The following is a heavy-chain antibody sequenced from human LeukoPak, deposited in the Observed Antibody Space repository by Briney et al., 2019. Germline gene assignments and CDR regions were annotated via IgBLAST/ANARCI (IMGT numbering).Heavy chain of an antibody. Sequence: PSETLSLTCTVSGDSIRSHYWNWIRQPPGKGLEWIGFIFYSGSTNYNPSLKSRVTISVDTSKNQLSLKLDSVTAADTAVYYCARGGGMTTADYWGQGTLVTVSS. J-gene: IGHJ4*02. D-gene: IGHD4-17*01. CDR3: ARGGGMTTADY. CDR2: IFYSGST. CDR1: GDSIRSHY. V-gene: IGHV4-59*11.